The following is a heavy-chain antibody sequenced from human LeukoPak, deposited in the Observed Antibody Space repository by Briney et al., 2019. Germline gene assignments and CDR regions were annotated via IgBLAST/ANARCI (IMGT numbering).Heavy chain of an antibody. D-gene: IGHD2-2*01. Sequence: SETLSLTCIVSGGAISSYYWNWIRQPPGKGLEWIGEINHGGSTNYNPSLKSRITISVDTSKNQFSLKLSSMTAADTAVYYCARGRTGYQLLPTKKDYSYYYIDVWGKGTTVTVSS. CDR3: ARGRTGYQLLPTKKDYSYYYIDV. CDR1: GGAISSYY. V-gene: IGHV4-34*01. J-gene: IGHJ6*03. CDR2: INHGGST.